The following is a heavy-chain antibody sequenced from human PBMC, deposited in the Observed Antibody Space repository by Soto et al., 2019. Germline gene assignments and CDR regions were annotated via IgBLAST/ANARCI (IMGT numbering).Heavy chain of an antibody. CDR1: GGPMNNYY. D-gene: IGHD3-10*01. Sequence: QVQLQESGPGLVKPSETLSLTCTISGGPMNNYYCSWFRQPRGQGLEWIGYMGYNGFTRYNPSFRSRVAISLDTAKNQYALNLSSVTAADTALYYCARQGFGELRGLVDVWGQGITVTVSS. V-gene: IGHV4-59*08. J-gene: IGHJ6*02. CDR3: ARQGFGELRGLVDV. CDR2: MGYNGFT.